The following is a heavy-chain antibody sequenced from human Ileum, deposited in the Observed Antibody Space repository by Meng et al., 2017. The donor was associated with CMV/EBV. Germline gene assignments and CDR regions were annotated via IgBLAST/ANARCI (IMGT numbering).Heavy chain of an antibody. CDR2: ISGSGGST. J-gene: IGHJ3*02. CDR3: AKGYHYYDFWSGPQYVDAFDI. D-gene: IGHD3-3*01. CDR1: GFTFSGYA. V-gene: IGHV3-23*01. Sequence: GGSLRLSCAASGFTFSGYAMTWVRQAPGKGLEWVSAISGSGGSTYYADSVKGRFTISRDNSKNTLYLQMNSLRAEDTAVYYCAKGYHYYDFWSGPQYVDAFDIWGQGTMVTVSS.